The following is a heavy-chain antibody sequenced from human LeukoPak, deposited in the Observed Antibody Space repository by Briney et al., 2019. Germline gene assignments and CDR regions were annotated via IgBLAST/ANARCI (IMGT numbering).Heavy chain of an antibody. V-gene: IGHV3-7*01. CDR3: AKIAAVRGYRRGYYCDY. CDR2: IKQEWREK. CDR1: GFTFSSYW. D-gene: IGHD6-25*01. Sequence: GGPLRLSCAASGFTFSSYWMSWARQAPGKGLEGVANIKQEWREKYYVDSEKGRFALSRDNANNSLYLQENSLRAEDTAMYYCAKIAAVRGYRRGYYCDYWGQGTLVTVSS. J-gene: IGHJ4*02.